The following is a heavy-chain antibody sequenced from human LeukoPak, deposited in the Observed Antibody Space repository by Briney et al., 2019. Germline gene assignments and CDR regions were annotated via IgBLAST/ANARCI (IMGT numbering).Heavy chain of an antibody. CDR2: IYTSGST. CDR1: GGSISSYY. D-gene: IGHD6-19*01. V-gene: IGHV4-4*07. Sequence: SETLSLTCTVSGGSISSYYWSWIRQPAGKGLEWIGRIYTSGSTNYNPSLKSRVTMSVDTSKNQFSLKLSSVTAADTAVYYCARDPDAVAGTNAFDIRGQGTMVTVSS. J-gene: IGHJ3*02. CDR3: ARDPDAVAGTNAFDI.